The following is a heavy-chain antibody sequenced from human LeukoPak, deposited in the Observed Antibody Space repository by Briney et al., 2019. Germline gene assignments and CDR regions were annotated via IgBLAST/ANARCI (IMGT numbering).Heavy chain of an antibody. Sequence: GRSLRLSCAASGFTFSSCAMHWVRQAPGKGLEWVAVISYDGSNKYYADSVKGRFTISRDNSKNTLYLQMNSLRAEDTAVYYCARDYDYGNYFDYWGQGTLVTVSS. D-gene: IGHD4-17*01. V-gene: IGHV3-30-3*01. J-gene: IGHJ4*02. CDR1: GFTFSSCA. CDR3: ARDYDYGNYFDY. CDR2: ISYDGSNK.